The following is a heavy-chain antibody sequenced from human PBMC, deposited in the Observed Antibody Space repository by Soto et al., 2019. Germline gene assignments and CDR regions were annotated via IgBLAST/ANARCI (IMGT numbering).Heavy chain of an antibody. V-gene: IGHV1-18*01. J-gene: IGHJ6*02. CDR3: ARGGYYDSSGSRNYYYYGMTV. CDR2: ISAYDGNT. Sequence: ASVKVSFKASGYTFSNSGISWVRQAPGQGLEWLGWISAYDGNTKYAQILQGRVSLTTDTSTNTAYMELRSLRSDDTAMYFCARGGYYDSSGSRNYYYYGMTVWGQGTTVTVSS. D-gene: IGHD3-22*01. CDR1: GYTFSNSG.